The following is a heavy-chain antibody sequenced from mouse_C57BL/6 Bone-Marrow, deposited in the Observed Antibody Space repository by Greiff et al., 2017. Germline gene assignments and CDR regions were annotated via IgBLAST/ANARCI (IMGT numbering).Heavy chain of an antibody. Sequence: VQLQQSGPELVKPGASVKMSCKASGYTFTDYNMHWVKQSHGKSLEWIGYINPNNGGTSYNQKFKGKATLTVNKSSSTAYMELRSLTSEDSAVYFCAGSFDYAMDYWCQGTSVTVSS. CDR2: INPNNGGT. J-gene: IGHJ4*01. CDR3: AGSFDYAMDY. CDR1: GYTFTDYN. V-gene: IGHV1-22*01.